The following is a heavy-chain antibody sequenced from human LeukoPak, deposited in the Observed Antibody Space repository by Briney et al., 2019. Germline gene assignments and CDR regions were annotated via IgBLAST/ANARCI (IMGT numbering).Heavy chain of an antibody. CDR1: GGSVSSGSYY. CDR3: ARELYYYGSGSYSHWFDP. D-gene: IGHD3-10*01. V-gene: IGHV4-61*01. Sequence: SDTLSLTCTVSGGSVSSGSYYWSWIRQPPGKGLEWLGYIYASGSTNYNPSLKSRVTISVDTSKNQFSLKLRSVTAADTAVYYCARELYYYGSGSYSHWFDPWGQGTLVTVSS. J-gene: IGHJ5*02. CDR2: IYASGST.